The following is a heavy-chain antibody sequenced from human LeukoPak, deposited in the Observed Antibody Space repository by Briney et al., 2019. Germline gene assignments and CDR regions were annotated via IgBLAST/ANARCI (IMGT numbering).Heavy chain of an antibody. V-gene: IGHV1-24*01. CDR1: GYTLTELS. CDR2: LDPEDGET. Sequence: ASVKVSCKVSGYTLTELSMHWVRQAPGKGLEWMGGLDPEDGETIYAQKFQGRVTMTEDTSTDTAYMELSSLRSEDTAVYYCATDQAYSGSYNNWFDPWGQGTLVTVSS. D-gene: IGHD1-26*01. CDR3: ATDQAYSGSYNNWFDP. J-gene: IGHJ5*02.